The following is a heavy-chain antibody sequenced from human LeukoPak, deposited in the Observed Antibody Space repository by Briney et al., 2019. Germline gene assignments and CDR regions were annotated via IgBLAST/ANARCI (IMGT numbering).Heavy chain of an antibody. CDR2: IYSGGST. Sequence: GGSLRLSCAASGFTVSSNYMSWVRQAPGKGLEWVSVIYSGGSTYYADSVKGQFTISRHNSKNTLYLQMNSLRAEDTAVYYCARGRDTYDAFDIWGQGTMVTVSS. CDR3: ARGRDTYDAFDI. CDR1: GFTVSSNY. V-gene: IGHV3-53*04. J-gene: IGHJ3*02. D-gene: IGHD5-18*01.